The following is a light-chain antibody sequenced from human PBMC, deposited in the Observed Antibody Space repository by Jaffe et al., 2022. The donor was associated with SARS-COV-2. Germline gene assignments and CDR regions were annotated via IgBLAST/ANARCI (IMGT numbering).Light chain of an antibody. J-gene: IGLJ1*01. CDR3: HVWDSGADV. V-gene: IGLV3-9*01. CDR2: RDS. CDR1: NIEAKN. Sequence: SYELTQPLSVSVALGQTARITCGGNNIEAKNVHWYQQMPGQAPVVVIYRDSYRPSGIPERFSGSNSRNTATLTISGAQGGDEADYYCHVWDSGADVFGTGTKVTVL.